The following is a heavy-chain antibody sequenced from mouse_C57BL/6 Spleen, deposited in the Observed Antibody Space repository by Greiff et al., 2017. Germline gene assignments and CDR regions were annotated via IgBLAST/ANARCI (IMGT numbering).Heavy chain of an antibody. Sequence: EVQRVESGPELVKPGASVKIPCKASGYTFTDYNMDWVKQSHGKSLEWIGDINPNNGGTISNQKFKGKATLTVDKSSSTAYMELRSLTSEDTAVYYCARWNYGSRGDWYFDVWGTGTTVTVSA. J-gene: IGHJ1*03. V-gene: IGHV1-18*01. D-gene: IGHD1-1*01. CDR2: INPNNGGT. CDR1: GYTFTDYN. CDR3: ARWNYGSRGDWYFDV.